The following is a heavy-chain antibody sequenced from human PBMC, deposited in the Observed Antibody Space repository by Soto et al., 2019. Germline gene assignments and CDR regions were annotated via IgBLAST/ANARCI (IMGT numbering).Heavy chain of an antibody. Sequence: PSETRSLTCTVSGGAISGGSYYWGWIREPPGKGLEWIGSIYYSGSNYYNPPLKSRVTISVDTSKNQFSLKLSSVTAADTAVYYCARQGNYGYYYYYYGMDVWGQGTTVT. CDR3: ARQGNYGYYYYYYGMDV. D-gene: IGHD4-4*01. J-gene: IGHJ6*02. CDR2: IYYSGSN. V-gene: IGHV4-39*01. CDR1: GGAISGGSYY.